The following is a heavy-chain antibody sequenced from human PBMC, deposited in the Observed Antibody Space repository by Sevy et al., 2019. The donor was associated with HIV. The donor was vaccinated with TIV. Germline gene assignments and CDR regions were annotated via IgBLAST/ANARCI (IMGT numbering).Heavy chain of an antibody. J-gene: IGHJ3*02. CDR3: ARGLYYYDSSGYSDAFDI. CDR1: GYIFKNYW. CDR2: FYPGNSDV. V-gene: IGHV5-51*01. D-gene: IGHD3-22*01. Sequence: GESLKISCKGSGYIFKNYWIGWVRQVPGKGLEWMGIFYPGNSDVRYSPSFQGHVTISADKSISAAYLQWRSLKASDTAMYFCARGLYYYDSSGYSDAFDIWGQGPMVTVSS.